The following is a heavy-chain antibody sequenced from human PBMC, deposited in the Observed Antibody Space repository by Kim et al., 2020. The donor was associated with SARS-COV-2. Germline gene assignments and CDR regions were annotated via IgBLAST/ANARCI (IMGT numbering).Heavy chain of an antibody. CDR2: TYYRGST. J-gene: IGHJ4*02. Sequence: TYYRGSTKSNPTLKSRVAISIDTAKNQFSLKLSSGTAADTAMYYCARGFDYWGQGTLVTVAS. V-gene: IGHV4-59*09. CDR3: ARGFDY.